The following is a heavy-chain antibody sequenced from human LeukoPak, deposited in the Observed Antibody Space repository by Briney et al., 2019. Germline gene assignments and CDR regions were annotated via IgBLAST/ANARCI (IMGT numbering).Heavy chain of an antibody. V-gene: IGHV3-30*02. CDR2: IRYDGSNK. D-gene: IGHD3-22*01. Sequence: PGGSLRLSCAASGFTFSSYGMHWVRQAPGKGLEWVAFIRYDGSNKYYADSVKGRFTISRDNSKNTLYLQMNSLRAEDTAVYYCARGPAASGYYDSRGRNGYFDYWGQGTLVTVSS. CDR1: GFTFSSYG. CDR3: ARGPAASGYYDSRGRNGYFDY. J-gene: IGHJ4*02.